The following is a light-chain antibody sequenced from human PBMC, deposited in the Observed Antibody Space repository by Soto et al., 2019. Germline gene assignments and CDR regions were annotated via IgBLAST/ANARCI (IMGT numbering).Light chain of an antibody. V-gene: IGKV1D-16*01. J-gene: IGKJ5*01. CDR2: AAS. CDR1: QGIAKS. Sequence: DIRMTQSPSSLSASVGDRVTITCRASQGIAKSLAWYQQKPEKAPKSLIYAASNLQSGVPSRFSGSGSGTEFTLTISSLQPEDFATYYCQQYISYPITFGQGTRLEIK. CDR3: QQYISYPIT.